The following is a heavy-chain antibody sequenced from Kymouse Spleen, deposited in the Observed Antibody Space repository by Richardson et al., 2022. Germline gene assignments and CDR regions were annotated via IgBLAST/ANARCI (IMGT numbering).Heavy chain of an antibody. J-gene: IGHJ5*02. D-gene: IGHD3-9*01. CDR3: ARGGYDILTGYWFDP. V-gene: IGHV4-34*01. CDR2: INHSGST. CDR1: GGSFSGYY. Sequence: QVQLQQWGAGLLKPSETLSLTCAVYGGSFSGYYWSWIRQPPGKGLEWIGEINHSGSTNYNPSLKSRVTISVDTSKNQFSLKLSSVTAADTAVYYCARGGYDILTGYWFDPWGQGTLVTVSS.